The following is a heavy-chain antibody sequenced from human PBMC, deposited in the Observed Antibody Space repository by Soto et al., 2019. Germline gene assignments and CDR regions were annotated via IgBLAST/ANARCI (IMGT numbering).Heavy chain of an antibody. Sequence: QVQLVESGGGVVQPGRSLRLSCAASGFTFSNYGMHWVRQAPGKGLEWVAVISYDGSNKYHADSVKGRFTISRDNSKNTLYLQMNSLRAEDTAVYYCAKAGFSGSSTSYYHYGMDVWGQGTTVTVSS. D-gene: IGHD1-26*01. V-gene: IGHV3-30*18. CDR2: ISYDGSNK. J-gene: IGHJ6*02. CDR3: AKAGFSGSSTSYYHYGMDV. CDR1: GFTFSNYG.